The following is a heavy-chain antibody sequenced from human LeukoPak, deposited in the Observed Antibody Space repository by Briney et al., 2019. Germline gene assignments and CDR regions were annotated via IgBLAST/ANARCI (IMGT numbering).Heavy chain of an antibody. CDR1: GYTFTGYY. CDR3: ARDRRWGYCSSTSCPYYFDY. Sequence: ASVKVSCKASGYTFTGYYMHWVRQAPGQGLEWMGWINPNSSGTNYAQKFQGWVTMTRDTSISTAYMELSRLRSDDTAVYYCARDRRWGYCSSTSCPYYFDYWGQGTLVTVSS. CDR2: INPNSSGT. J-gene: IGHJ4*02. D-gene: IGHD2-2*01. V-gene: IGHV1-2*04.